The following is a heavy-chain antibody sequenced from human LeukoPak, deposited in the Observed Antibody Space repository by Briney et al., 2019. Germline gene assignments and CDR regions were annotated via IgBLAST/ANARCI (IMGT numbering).Heavy chain of an antibody. CDR3: TRTYSSGSYYFDY. Sequence: SGGSLRLSCTASGFTFGDYAMSWFRQAPGKGLEWVGFIRSKAYGGTTEYAASVKGRFTISRDDSKSIAYLQMNSLKTEGTAVYYCTRTYSSGSYYFDYWGQGTLVTVSS. CDR1: GFTFGDYA. CDR2: IRSKAYGGTT. D-gene: IGHD6-19*01. V-gene: IGHV3-49*03. J-gene: IGHJ4*02.